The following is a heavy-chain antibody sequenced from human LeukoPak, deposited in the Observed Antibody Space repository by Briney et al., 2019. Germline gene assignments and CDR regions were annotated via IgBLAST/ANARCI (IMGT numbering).Heavy chain of an antibody. D-gene: IGHD5-24*01. CDR1: ESTFSTYW. CDR3: AISEGYK. CDR2: IKDDGSEK. Sequence: QTGGSLRLSCAASESTFSTYWMTWVRQAPGKGLEWVANIKDDGSEKYYVDSVKGRFTISRDNAKNSLYLQMNSLRVEDTAMYYCAISEGYKWGQGTLVTVSS. V-gene: IGHV3-7*01. J-gene: IGHJ4*02.